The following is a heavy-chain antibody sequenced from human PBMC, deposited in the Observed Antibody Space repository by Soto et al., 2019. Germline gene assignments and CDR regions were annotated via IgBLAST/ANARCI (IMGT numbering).Heavy chain of an antibody. CDR2: MYNTGST. CDR1: GGSISGYY. CDR3: ARDLWGYCGTDCYPLDV. J-gene: IGHJ6*02. V-gene: IGHV4-59*01. Sequence: ETLSLTCTVSGGSISGYYWSWIRQPPGKGLEWIGYMYNTGSTVYNPSFKSRVTISVDTSKNQFSLKLNSVTAADTAVYYCARDLWGYCGTDCYPLDVWGQGTMVTVSS. D-gene: IGHD2-21*02.